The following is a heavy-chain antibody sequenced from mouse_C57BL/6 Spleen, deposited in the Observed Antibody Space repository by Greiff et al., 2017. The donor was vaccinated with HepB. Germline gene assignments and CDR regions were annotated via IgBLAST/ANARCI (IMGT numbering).Heavy chain of an antibody. CDR2: IDPSDSYT. J-gene: IGHJ2*01. V-gene: IGHV1-69*01. CDR1: GYTFTSYW. CDR3: ARSGASPYYFDY. D-gene: IGHD3-2*02. Sequence: VQLQQPGAELVMPGASVKLSCKASGYTFTSYWMHWVKQRPGQGLEWIGEIDPSDSYTNYNQKFKGKSTLTVDKSSSTAYMQLSSLTSEDSAVYYWARSGASPYYFDYWGQGTTLTVSS.